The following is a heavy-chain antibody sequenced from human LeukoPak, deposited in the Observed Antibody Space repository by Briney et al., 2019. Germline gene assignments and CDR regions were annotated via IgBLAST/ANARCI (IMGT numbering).Heavy chain of an antibody. V-gene: IGHV4-4*07. D-gene: IGHD6-19*01. J-gene: IGHJ4*02. Sequence: SETLSLTCTVSGGSLSTYYWSWIRQPAGKGLEWIGRMYISGETNYNPSLKSRVTMSLDTSKNHFSLKLNSVTAADTAVYYCASGIQGAGNNYWGQGTLVTVSS. CDR2: MYISGET. CDR1: GGSLSTYY. CDR3: ASGIQGAGNNY.